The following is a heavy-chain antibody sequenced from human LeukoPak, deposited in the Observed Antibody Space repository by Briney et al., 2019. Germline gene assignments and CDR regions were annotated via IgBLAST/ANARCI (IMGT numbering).Heavy chain of an antibody. V-gene: IGHV4-59*01. D-gene: IGHD3-22*01. CDR1: GGSISSYC. CDR2: IYYSGST. CDR3: ARESYYYDRAFDY. Sequence: SETLSLTCTVSGGSISSYCWSWIRQPPGKGLEWIGYIYYSGSTNYNPSLKSRVTISVDTSKNQFSLKLSSVTAADTAVYYCARESYYYDRAFDYWGQGTLVTVSS. J-gene: IGHJ4*02.